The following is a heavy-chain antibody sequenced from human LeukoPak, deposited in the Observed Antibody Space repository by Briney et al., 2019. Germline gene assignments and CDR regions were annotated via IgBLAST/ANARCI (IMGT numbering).Heavy chain of an antibody. CDR1: GGSFSGYY. V-gene: IGHV4-34*01. J-gene: IGHJ6*03. Sequence: SETLSLTCAVYGGSFSGYYWSWIRQPPGKGLEWVGEINHCGSTNYNPSLKSRVNISVDTSKNQFSLKLSSVTAADTAVYYCARARTGPVMFYYYYYMDVWGKGTTVTVSS. D-gene: IGHD2-21*01. CDR3: ARARTGPVMFYYYYYMDV. CDR2: INHCGST.